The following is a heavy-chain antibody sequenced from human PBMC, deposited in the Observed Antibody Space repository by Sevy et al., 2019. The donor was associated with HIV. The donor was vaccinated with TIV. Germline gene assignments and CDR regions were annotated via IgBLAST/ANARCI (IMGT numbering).Heavy chain of an antibody. Sequence: GGCLRLSCAASGFTFSSYAMHWVRQAPGKGLEWVAVISYDGSNKYYADSVKGRFTISRDNSKNTLYLQMNSLRAEDTAVYYCARDHVLLWFGESTYYYYGMDVWGQGTTVTVSS. J-gene: IGHJ6*02. CDR3: ARDHVLLWFGESTYYYYGMDV. CDR1: GFTFSSYA. CDR2: ISYDGSNK. V-gene: IGHV3-30-3*01. D-gene: IGHD3-10*01.